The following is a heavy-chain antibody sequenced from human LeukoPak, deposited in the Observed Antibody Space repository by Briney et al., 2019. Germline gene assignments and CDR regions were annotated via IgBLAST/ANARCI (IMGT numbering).Heavy chain of an antibody. CDR1: GGSISSGSYY. V-gene: IGHV4-61*02. CDR3: ARGKYDFWSGYADY. Sequence: SETLSLTCTVSGGSISSGSYYWSWIRQPAGKGLEWIGRIYTSGSTNYNPSLKSRVTISVDTSKNQFSLKLSSVTAADTAVYYCARGKYDFWSGYADYWGQGTLVTVSS. D-gene: IGHD3-3*01. J-gene: IGHJ4*02. CDR2: IYTSGST.